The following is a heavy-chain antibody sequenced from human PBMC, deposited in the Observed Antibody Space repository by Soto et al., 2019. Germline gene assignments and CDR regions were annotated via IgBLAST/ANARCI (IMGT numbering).Heavy chain of an antibody. CDR1: GFTFSSYS. CDR3: ARDRLRYFDWYPSPPAE. Sequence: PGGSLSLSCAASGFTFSSYSMNWVRQAPGKGLEWVSSISSSSSYIYYADSVKGRLTISRDNAKNSLYLQMNSLRAEDTAVYYFARDRLRYFDWYPSPPAEWGQVTLVPVSS. J-gene: IGHJ4*02. V-gene: IGHV3-21*01. D-gene: IGHD3-9*01. CDR2: ISSSSSYI.